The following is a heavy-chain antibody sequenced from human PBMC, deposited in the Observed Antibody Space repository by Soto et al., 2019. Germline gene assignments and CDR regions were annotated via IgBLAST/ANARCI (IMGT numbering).Heavy chain of an antibody. J-gene: IGHJ3*02. CDR1: GGSISSGGYC. Sequence: ASETLSLTCTVSGGSISSGGYCWSWIRQHPGKGLEWIGYIYYSGSTYYNPSLKSRVTISVDTSKNQFSLKLSSVTAADTAVYYCARVGRDDYVWGSYRSQPHDAFDIWGQGTMVTVSS. V-gene: IGHV4-31*03. CDR3: ARVGRDDYVWGSYRSQPHDAFDI. CDR2: IYYSGST. D-gene: IGHD3-16*02.